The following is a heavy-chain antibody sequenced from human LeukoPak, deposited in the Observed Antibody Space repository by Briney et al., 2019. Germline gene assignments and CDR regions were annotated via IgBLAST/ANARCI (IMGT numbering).Heavy chain of an antibody. Sequence: PSETLSLTCAVSGGSISSGGYSWSWIRQPPGKGLEWIGYIYYSGSTYYNPSLKSRVTISVDTSKNQFSLKLSSVTAADTAVYYCARRVRGYYYGSGTQYYFDYWGQGTLVTVSS. D-gene: IGHD3-10*01. V-gene: IGHV4-30-4*07. J-gene: IGHJ4*02. CDR1: GGSISSGGYS. CDR2: IYYSGST. CDR3: ARRVRGYYYGSGTQYYFDY.